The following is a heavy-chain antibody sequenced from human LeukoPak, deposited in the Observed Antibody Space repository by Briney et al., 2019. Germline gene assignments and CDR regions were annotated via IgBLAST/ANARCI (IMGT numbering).Heavy chain of an antibody. V-gene: IGHV1-2*06. CDR3: ARGYCSGGSCYSVENWFDP. CDR2: INPNSGGT. J-gene: IGHJ5*02. Sequence: ASVKVSCKAAGYTFTGYYMFWVRQAPGQGLEWMGRINPNSGGTNYAQKFQGRVTMTRDTSISTAYMELSRLRSDDTAVYYCARGYCSGGSCYSVENWFDPWGQGTLVTVSS. CDR1: GYTFTGYY. D-gene: IGHD2-15*01.